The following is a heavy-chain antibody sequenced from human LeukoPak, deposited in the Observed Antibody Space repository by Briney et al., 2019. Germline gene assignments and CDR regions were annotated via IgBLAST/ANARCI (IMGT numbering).Heavy chain of an antibody. V-gene: IGHV4-39*07. CDR2: IYYSGST. Sequence: SETLSLTCTVSGGSIRSNSYYWGWIRQPPGKGLEWIGSIYYSGSTYYNPSLKSRVTISVDTSKNQFSLKLSSVTAADTAVYYCARAGGSGLIDYWGQGTLVTVSS. CDR3: ARAGGSGLIDY. J-gene: IGHJ4*02. CDR1: GGSIRSNSYY. D-gene: IGHD6-19*01.